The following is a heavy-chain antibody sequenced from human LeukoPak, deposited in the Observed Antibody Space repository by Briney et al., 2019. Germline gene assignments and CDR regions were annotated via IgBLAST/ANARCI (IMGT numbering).Heavy chain of an antibody. CDR1: GYTFTGYY. CDR2: INPNSGGT. CDR3: ARAAQILSYSNYFDY. Sequence: ASVKVSCKASGYTFTGYYMHWVRQAPGQGLEWMGWINPNSGGTNYAQKFQGRVTMTRDTSISTAYMELSRLRSDDTAVYYCARAAQILSYSNYFDYWGQGTLVTVSS. J-gene: IGHJ4*02. D-gene: IGHD4-11*01. V-gene: IGHV1-2*02.